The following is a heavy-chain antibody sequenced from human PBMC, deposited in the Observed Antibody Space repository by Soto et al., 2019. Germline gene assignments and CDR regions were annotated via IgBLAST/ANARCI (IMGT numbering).Heavy chain of an antibody. CDR2: IYYSGST. CDR3: AWGNFVGAFDI. D-gene: IGHD3-16*01. CDR1: GGSISSYY. V-gene: IGHV4-59*01. Sequence: SETLSLTCTVSGGSISSYYWSWIRQPPGKGLEWIGYIYYSGSTNYNPSLKSRVTISEDTSKNQFTLKLSSVTAADTAVFYCAWGNFVGAFDIWRQGTMVTVSS. J-gene: IGHJ3*02.